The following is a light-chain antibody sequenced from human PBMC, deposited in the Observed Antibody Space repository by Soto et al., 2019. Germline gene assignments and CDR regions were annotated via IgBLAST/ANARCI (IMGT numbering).Light chain of an antibody. CDR1: SSDVGTYDY. CDR3: TSFTDSTTWV. CDR2: DVR. V-gene: IGLV2-14*03. J-gene: IGLJ2*01. Sequence: QSALTQPASVSGSPGQSITISCNGTSSDVGTYDYVSWYQQHPGKAPRLMIYDVRNRPSGVSDRFSGSKSGNTASLTISGLQAEDEAYYYCTSFTDSTTWVFGGGTKLTVL.